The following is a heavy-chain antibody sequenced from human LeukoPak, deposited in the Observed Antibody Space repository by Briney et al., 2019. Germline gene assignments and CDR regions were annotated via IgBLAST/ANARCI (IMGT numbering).Heavy chain of an antibody. D-gene: IGHD5-18*01. J-gene: IGHJ4*02. V-gene: IGHV3-74*01. CDR2: INNDGRST. CDR3: GTAFEF. Sequence: GGSLRLSCAASGFTFSGTWMHWVRHAPGKGLVWVSRINNDGRSTSYADPVKGRFTISRDNAKNTLYMQMNSLRAEDTAVYYCGTAFEFWGQGTLVTVSS. CDR1: GFTFSGTW.